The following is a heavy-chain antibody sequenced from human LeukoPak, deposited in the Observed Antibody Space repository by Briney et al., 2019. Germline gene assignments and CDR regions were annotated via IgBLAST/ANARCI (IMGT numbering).Heavy chain of an antibody. CDR2: ISSSGSTI. Sequence: GGSLRLSCAASGFTFSSYEMNWVCQAPGKGLEWVSYISSSGSTIYYADSVKGRFTISRDNAKNSLYLQMNSLRAEDTAVYYCARGSPSYRGTVFDYWGQGTLVTVSS. CDR1: GFTFSSYE. CDR3: ARGSPSYRGTVFDY. J-gene: IGHJ4*02. D-gene: IGHD4-23*01. V-gene: IGHV3-48*03.